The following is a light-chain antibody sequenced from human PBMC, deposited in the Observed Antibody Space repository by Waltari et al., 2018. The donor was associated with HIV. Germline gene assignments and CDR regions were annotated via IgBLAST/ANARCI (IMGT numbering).Light chain of an antibody. CDR2: WAS. V-gene: IGKV4-1*01. CDR1: QSVFYSSNNKNY. CDR3: QQTYTIPPT. Sequence: DIVMTHAPDPLPVSLGEGATIRCRSSQSVFYSSNNKNYLSWYQQKPGQPPKLIIYWASSRQSGVPDRFSGSGSGIDFTLTISSLQAEDVAVYFCQQTYTIPPTFGGGTKVEIK. J-gene: IGKJ4*01.